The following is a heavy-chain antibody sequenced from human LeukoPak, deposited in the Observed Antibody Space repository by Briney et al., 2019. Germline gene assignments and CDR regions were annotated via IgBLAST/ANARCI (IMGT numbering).Heavy chain of an antibody. D-gene: IGHD6-13*01. Sequence: GGSLRLSCAASGFSFSSFSMNWVRQAPGKGLEWASSISTSSGYKYYADSMKGRFTVSRDNAKNSLYLQMNSLRAEDTAVYFCAREGLAAAGHDYWGQGTLVTVSS. CDR3: AREGLAAAGHDY. CDR1: GFSFSSFS. CDR2: ISTSSGYK. J-gene: IGHJ4*02. V-gene: IGHV3-21*01.